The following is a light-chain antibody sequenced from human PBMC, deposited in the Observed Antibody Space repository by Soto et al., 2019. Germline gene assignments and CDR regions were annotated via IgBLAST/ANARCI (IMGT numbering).Light chain of an antibody. Sequence: QSALTQPASVSGSPGQSITISCTGTSSDVGGYNYVSWYQQHPGKAPKLMIYAVTDRPSGVSSRFSGSKSGNTASLTISGLQAEEEDDYYCSSYTSSSTLFGTGTKVTVL. V-gene: IGLV2-14*01. J-gene: IGLJ1*01. CDR3: SSYTSSSTL. CDR2: AVT. CDR1: SSDVGGYNY.